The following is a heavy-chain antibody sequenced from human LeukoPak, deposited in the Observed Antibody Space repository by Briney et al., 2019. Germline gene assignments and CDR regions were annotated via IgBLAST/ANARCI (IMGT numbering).Heavy chain of an antibody. J-gene: IGHJ3*02. V-gene: IGHV4-4*02. CDR1: GGSISSSNW. Sequence: SGTLSLTCAVSGGSISSSNWWSWVRQPPGKGLEWIGEIYHSGSTNYNPSLKSRVTISVDKSKNQFSLKLSSVTAADTAVYYCARHEYDFWSGYGMGAFDIWGQGTMVTVSS. D-gene: IGHD3-3*01. CDR2: IYHSGST. CDR3: ARHEYDFWSGYGMGAFDI.